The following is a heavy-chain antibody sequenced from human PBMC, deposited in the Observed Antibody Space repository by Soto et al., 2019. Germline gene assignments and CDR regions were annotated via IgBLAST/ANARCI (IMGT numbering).Heavy chain of an antibody. D-gene: IGHD3-10*01. CDR2: IIPIFGTA. Sequence: SVKVSCKASGGTFSSYAISWVRQSPGQGLEWMGGIIPIFGTANYAQKFQGRVTITADESTSTAYMELSSLRSEDTAVYYCARDWHITMVRGVYYGMDVWGQGTTVTVSS. J-gene: IGHJ6*02. CDR1: GGTFSSYA. CDR3: ARDWHITMVRGVYYGMDV. V-gene: IGHV1-69*13.